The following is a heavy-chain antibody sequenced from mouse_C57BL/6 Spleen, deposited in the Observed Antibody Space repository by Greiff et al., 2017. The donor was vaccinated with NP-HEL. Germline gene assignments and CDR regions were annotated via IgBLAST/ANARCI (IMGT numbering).Heavy chain of an antibody. CDR3: ARTAYGSSYAYYYAMDY. CDR1: GYTFTSYW. D-gene: IGHD1-1*01. Sequence: QVQLKQPGAELVMPGASVKLSCKASGYTFTSYWMHWVKQRPGQGLEWIGEIDPSDSYTNYNQKFKGKSTLTVDKSSSTAYMQLSSLTSEDSAVYYCARTAYGSSYAYYYAMDYWGQGTSVTVSS. CDR2: IDPSDSYT. J-gene: IGHJ4*01. V-gene: IGHV1-69*01.